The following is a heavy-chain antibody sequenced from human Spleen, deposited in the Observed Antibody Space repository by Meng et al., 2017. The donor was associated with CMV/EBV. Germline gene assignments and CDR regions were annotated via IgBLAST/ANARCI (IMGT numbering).Heavy chain of an antibody. CDR2: IFYSGST. J-gene: IGHJ5*02. CDR3: ARHSSGYYYGWFDP. Sequence: SGDSISSNGYYWGWIRQPPGKGLEWIGSIFYSGSTYYNLSLKSRVTISVDTSKNHFSLKLSSVTAADTAVYYCARHSSGYYYGWFDPWGQGTLVTVSS. V-gene: IGHV4-39*01. CDR1: GDSISSNGYY. D-gene: IGHD3-22*01.